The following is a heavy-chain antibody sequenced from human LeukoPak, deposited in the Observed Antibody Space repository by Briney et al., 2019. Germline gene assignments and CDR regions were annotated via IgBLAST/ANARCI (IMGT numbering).Heavy chain of an antibody. CDR2: IYSGGST. Sequence: ETLSLTCAVSGGSISSSNWWSWVRQAPGKGLEWVSVIYSGGSTYYADSVKGRFTISRDNSKNTLYLQMNSLRAEDTAMYYCARHYGYYALDVWGQGTTVTVSS. D-gene: IGHD3-10*01. CDR1: GGSISSSNW. J-gene: IGHJ6*02. CDR3: ARHYGYYALDV. V-gene: IGHV3-66*04.